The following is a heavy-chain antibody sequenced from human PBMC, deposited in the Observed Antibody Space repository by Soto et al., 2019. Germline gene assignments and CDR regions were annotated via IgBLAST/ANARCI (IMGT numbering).Heavy chain of an antibody. Sequence: PSETLSLTCTVSGGSISSYYWSWIRQPPGKGLEWIGYIYYSGSTNYNPSLKSRVTISVDTSKNQFSLKLSSVTAADTAVYYCARAGDFWSGYSTYYYYYGMDVWGQGTTVTVSS. D-gene: IGHD3-3*01. J-gene: IGHJ6*02. V-gene: IGHV4-59*01. CDR3: ARAGDFWSGYSTYYYYYGMDV. CDR2: IYYSGST. CDR1: GGSISSYY.